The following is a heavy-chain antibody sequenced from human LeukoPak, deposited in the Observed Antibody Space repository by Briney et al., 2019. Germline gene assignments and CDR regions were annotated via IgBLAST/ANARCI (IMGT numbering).Heavy chain of an antibody. D-gene: IGHD6-13*01. CDR3: ARDGSAAAGSDDAFDI. J-gene: IGHJ3*02. CDR1: GGSISSTNFY. Sequence: SETLSLTCTVSGGSISSTNFYWGWIRQPPGKGLEWIGNIYYGGSTYYHPSLKSRVTISVDTSKNQFSLKLSSVTAADTAVYYCARDGSAAAGSDDAFDIWGQGTMVTVSS. V-gene: IGHV4-39*07. CDR2: IYYGGST.